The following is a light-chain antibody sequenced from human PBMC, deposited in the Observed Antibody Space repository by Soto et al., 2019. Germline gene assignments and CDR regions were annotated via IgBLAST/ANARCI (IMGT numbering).Light chain of an antibody. CDR1: SSDVGGYNY. V-gene: IGLV2-11*01. Sequence: QSVLTQPRSVSGSPGQSVTISCTGTSSDVGGYNYFSWYQQHPGKAPKLMIYDVSKRPSGVPDRFSGSKSGNTASLTISGLQAEDEADYYCCSYAGSYPYVFGTGTKLTVL. CDR3: CSYAGSYPYV. J-gene: IGLJ1*01. CDR2: DVS.